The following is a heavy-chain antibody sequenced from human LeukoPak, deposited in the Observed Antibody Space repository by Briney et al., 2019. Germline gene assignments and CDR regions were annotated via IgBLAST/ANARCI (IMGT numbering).Heavy chain of an antibody. Sequence: SVKVSCKASGGTFSSYAITWVRQAPGRGLEWMGRIIPIFGTTKYAQKFQGRVTITTDESTSTTYMDLSSLRSEDTAVYYCAREDCSGGSCYYGGPFDYWGQGTLVTVSS. CDR1: GGTFSSYA. J-gene: IGHJ4*02. CDR2: IIPIFGTT. V-gene: IGHV1-69*05. D-gene: IGHD2-15*01. CDR3: AREDCSGGSCYYGGPFDY.